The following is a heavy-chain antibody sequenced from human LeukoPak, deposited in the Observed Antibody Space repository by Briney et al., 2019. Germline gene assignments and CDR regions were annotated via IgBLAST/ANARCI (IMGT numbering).Heavy chain of an antibody. Sequence: TGGSLRLSCAASGFTFSSYAMSWVRQAPGKGLEWVSAISGSGGSTYYADSVKGRFTISRDNSKNTLYLQMNSLRAEDTAVYYCAKDLSVPREFKTLAVAGEFDYWGQGTLVTVSS. CDR1: GFTFSSYA. CDR3: AKDLSVPREFKTLAVAGEFDY. D-gene: IGHD6-19*01. CDR2: ISGSGGST. J-gene: IGHJ4*02. V-gene: IGHV3-23*01.